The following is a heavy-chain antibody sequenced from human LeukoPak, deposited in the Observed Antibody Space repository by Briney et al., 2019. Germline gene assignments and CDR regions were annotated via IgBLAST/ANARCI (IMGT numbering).Heavy chain of an antibody. CDR1: GFTFSSYA. V-gene: IGHV3-30*04. Sequence: GGSLRLSCAASGFTFSSYAMHWVRQAPGKGLEWVAVISYDGSNKYYADSVKGRFTISRDNAKSSLYLQMNSLRAEDTAIYYCARAYCRGGSCYHYYYGMDVWGQGTTVTVSS. J-gene: IGHJ6*02. CDR2: ISYDGSNK. D-gene: IGHD2-15*01. CDR3: ARAYCRGGSCYHYYYGMDV.